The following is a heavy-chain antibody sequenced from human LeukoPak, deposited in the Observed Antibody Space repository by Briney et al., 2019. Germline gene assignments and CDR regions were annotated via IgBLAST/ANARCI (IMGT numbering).Heavy chain of an antibody. CDR1: GYTFTSYY. CDR2: INPNSGGT. J-gene: IGHJ5*02. D-gene: IGHD1-26*01. Sequence: GASVKVSCKASGYTFTSYYMHWVRQAPGQGLEWMGWINPNSGGTNYAQKFQGRVTMTRDTSISTAYMELSRLRSDDTAVYYCARLYSGSPPRSNWFDPWGQGTLVTVSS. CDR3: ARLYSGSPPRSNWFDP. V-gene: IGHV1-2*02.